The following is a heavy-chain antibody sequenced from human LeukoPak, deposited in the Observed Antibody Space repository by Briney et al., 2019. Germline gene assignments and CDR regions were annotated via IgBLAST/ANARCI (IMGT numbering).Heavy chain of an antibody. V-gene: IGHV3-23*01. CDR1: GFTFSNYG. CDR3: ARDFSSSWYYFDY. J-gene: IGHJ4*02. CDR2: ISGSGDST. Sequence: GGSLRLSCAASGFTFSNYGMSWVRQAPGKGLEWVSSISGSGDSTYYADSVKGRFTISRDNSKNTLYLQMNSLRAEDTAVYYCARDFSSSWYYFDYWGQGTLVTVSS. D-gene: IGHD6-13*01.